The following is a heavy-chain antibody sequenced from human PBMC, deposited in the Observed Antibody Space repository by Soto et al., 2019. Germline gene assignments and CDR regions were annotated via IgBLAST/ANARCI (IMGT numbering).Heavy chain of an antibody. CDR1: GGSISSYY. V-gene: IGHV4-59*01. CDR2: IYYSGST. J-gene: IGHJ5*02. Sequence: SETLSLTCTVSGGSISSYYWSWIRQPPGKGLEWIGYIYYSGSTNYNPSLKSRVTISIDTSKNQFSLKLSSVTAADTAVYYCARTSHAVPGIGWFDLWGQGTPVTVSS. D-gene: IGHD6-19*01. CDR3: ARTSHAVPGIGWFDL.